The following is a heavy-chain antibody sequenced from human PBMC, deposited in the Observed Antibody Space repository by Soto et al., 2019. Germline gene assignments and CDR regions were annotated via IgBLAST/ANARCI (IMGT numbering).Heavy chain of an antibody. CDR1: GYSFPSYW. Sequence: GESLKISCKGSGYSFPSYWIGWLRQMPGKGLEWMGIMYPGDSDTRYSPSFQGQVTISADKSISTAYLQWRSLKASDTAMYYCARQARGVRKFSSGWTLYYWGQGTLVTVSS. V-gene: IGHV5-51*01. D-gene: IGHD6-19*01. J-gene: IGHJ4*02. CDR2: MYPGDSDT. CDR3: ARQARGVRKFSSGWTLYY.